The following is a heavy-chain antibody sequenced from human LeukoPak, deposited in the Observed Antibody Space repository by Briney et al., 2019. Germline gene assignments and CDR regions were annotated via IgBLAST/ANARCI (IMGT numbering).Heavy chain of an antibody. V-gene: IGHV3-23*01. Sequence: GGSLRLSCAASGFTFSSYAMSWVRQAPGKGLEWVSAISGSGGSTYYADSVKGRFTISRDNSKNALYLQMNSLRAEDTAVYYCAREGNYYDSSGYYSGALDIWGQGTMVTVSS. CDR3: AREGNYYDSSGYYSGALDI. J-gene: IGHJ3*02. D-gene: IGHD3-22*01. CDR2: ISGSGGST. CDR1: GFTFSSYA.